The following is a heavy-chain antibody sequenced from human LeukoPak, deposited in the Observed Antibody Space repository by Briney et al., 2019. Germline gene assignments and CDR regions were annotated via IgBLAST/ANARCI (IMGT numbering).Heavy chain of an antibody. D-gene: IGHD4-17*01. CDR1: GFTFSRYW. V-gene: IGHV3-7*04. CDR2: IKQDGSEK. J-gene: IGHJ6*02. CDR3: ARASVTVDYYYYGMDV. Sequence: GGSLRLSCAASGFTFSRYWMTWVRQAPGKGLEGVANIKQDGSEKYYVDSVRGRFTVSRDNAKNSLYLQKNGLRVEDTAVYYCARASVTVDYYYYGMDVWGQGTTVTVSS.